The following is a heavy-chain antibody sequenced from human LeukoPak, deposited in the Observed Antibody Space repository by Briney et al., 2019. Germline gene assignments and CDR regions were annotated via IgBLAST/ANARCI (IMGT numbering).Heavy chain of an antibody. J-gene: IGHJ5*02. D-gene: IGHD3-10*01. CDR3: AKDITMVRGLVRFDP. CDR2: ISGSGGST. V-gene: IGHV3-23*01. CDR1: GFTFSSYA. Sequence: GGSLRLSCAASGFTFSSYAMSWVRQAPGKGLEWDSAISGSGGSTYYADSVKGRFTISRDNSKNTLYLQMNSLRAEATAVYYCAKDITMVRGLVRFDPWGQGTLVTVSS.